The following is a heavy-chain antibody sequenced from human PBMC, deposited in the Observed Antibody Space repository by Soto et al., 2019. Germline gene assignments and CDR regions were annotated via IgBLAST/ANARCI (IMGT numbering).Heavy chain of an antibody. CDR2: ISAYNGNT. V-gene: IGHV1-18*01. Sequence: ASVKVSCKASGYTFTSYGISWVRQAPGQGLEWMGWISAYNGNTNYAQKLQGRVTMTTDTSTSTAYMELRSLRSDDTAVYYCARVIVLGDRAAAGTRIINWFDPWGQGTLVPVSS. J-gene: IGHJ5*02. CDR3: ARVIVLGDRAAAGTRIINWFDP. D-gene: IGHD6-13*01. CDR1: GYTFTSYG.